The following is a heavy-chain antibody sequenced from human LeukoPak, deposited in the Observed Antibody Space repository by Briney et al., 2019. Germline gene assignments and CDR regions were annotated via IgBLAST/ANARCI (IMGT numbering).Heavy chain of an antibody. CDR2: INYSGST. D-gene: IGHD2-15*01. J-gene: IGHJ5*02. Sequence: PSETLSLTCTVSGGSISNYYWSWIRQPPGKGLEWIAYINYSGSTNYNPSLKSRVTISVDTSKNHFSLTLSSVTAADTAVYSCARGADGVSSNSRGWFDPWGQGTLVTVSS. V-gene: IGHV4-59*01. CDR1: GGSISNYY. CDR3: ARGADGVSSNSRGWFDP.